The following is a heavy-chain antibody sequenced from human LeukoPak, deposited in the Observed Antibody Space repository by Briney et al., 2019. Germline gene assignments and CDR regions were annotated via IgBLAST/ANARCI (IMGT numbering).Heavy chain of an antibody. CDR1: GGSISSYF. Sequence: SETLSLTCTVSGGSISSYFWSWIRQPPGKGLEWIGYIYYSGSTNYNPSLKSRVTISVDTSNNQFSLKLSSVTAADTAGYYCARDREMATTKAFDIWGQGTVVTVSS. CDR2: IYYSGST. D-gene: IGHD5-24*01. CDR3: ARDREMATTKAFDI. J-gene: IGHJ3*02. V-gene: IGHV4-59*01.